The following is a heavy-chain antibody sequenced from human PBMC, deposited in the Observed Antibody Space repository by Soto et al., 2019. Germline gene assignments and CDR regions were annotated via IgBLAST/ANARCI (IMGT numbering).Heavy chain of an antibody. J-gene: IGHJ6*01. CDR2: IDHSGSP. Sequence: HLQLQESGSGLVKPSQTLSLTCAVSGGSISSGGYSWIWIRQPPGKGLDWIGYIDHSGSPYYNPSLKSPFTISVDTSNNQFSLKLRSVTAADTAVYYCARVPDVWGQGTTGTFAA. V-gene: IGHV4-30-2*01. CDR3: ARVPDV. CDR1: GGSISSGGYS.